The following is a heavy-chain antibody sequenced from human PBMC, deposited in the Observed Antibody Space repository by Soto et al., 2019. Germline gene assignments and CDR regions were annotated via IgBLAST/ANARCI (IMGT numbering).Heavy chain of an antibody. J-gene: IGHJ4*02. Sequence: TLSLTCSVSGGSINSATYYWSWVRQRPGKGLEWIGHIFYSGSAYYNASLKTRLAISVDTSKNQFSLKLSSVTAADTAVYYCARVGRWLQLALFDYWGQGTLVTVSS. V-gene: IGHV4-31*03. CDR1: GGSINSATYY. CDR2: IFYSGSA. CDR3: ARVGRWLQLALFDY. D-gene: IGHD5-12*01.